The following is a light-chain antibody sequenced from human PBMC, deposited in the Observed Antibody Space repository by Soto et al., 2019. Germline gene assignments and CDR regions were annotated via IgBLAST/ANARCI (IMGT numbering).Light chain of an antibody. CDR3: CSYAGSSTPGV. J-gene: IGLJ3*02. Sequence: QSALTQPASVSGSPGQSITISCTGTSSDVGSYNLVSWYQQHPGKAPKLMIYEGSKRPSGVSNRFSGSKSGNTASLTISGLQAEDEADYSCCSYAGSSTPGVFGGGTKLTVL. V-gene: IGLV2-23*01. CDR1: SSDVGSYNL. CDR2: EGS.